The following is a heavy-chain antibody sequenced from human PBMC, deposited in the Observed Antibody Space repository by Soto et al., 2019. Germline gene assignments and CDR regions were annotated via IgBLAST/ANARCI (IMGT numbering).Heavy chain of an antibody. CDR1: GFTFSSYT. CDR2: ISSSSSYI. Sequence: GVSLRLSCAASGFTFSSYTMNWVRQAPGKGLEWVSSISSSSSYIYYADSVKGRFTISRDNAKNSLYPQMNGLRAEDTAVYYCARRYGSCFDYWGQGTLVTVSS. J-gene: IGHJ4*02. V-gene: IGHV3-21*04. CDR3: ARRYGSCFDY. D-gene: IGHD5-18*01.